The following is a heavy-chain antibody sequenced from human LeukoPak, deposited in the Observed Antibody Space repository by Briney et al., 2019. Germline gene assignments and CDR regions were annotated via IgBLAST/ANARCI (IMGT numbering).Heavy chain of an antibody. V-gene: IGHV4-34*01. J-gene: IGHJ4*02. D-gene: IGHD3-10*01. CDR2: INHSGST. CDR3: GRHFPETGRDEQPLEY. Sequence: SETLSLTCAVYGGSFSGYYWSWIRQPPGKGLEWIGEINHSGSTNYNPSPKSRVTMSIDTSKNHFSLKVASVTAADTAVYYCGRHFPETGRDEQPLEYWGQGSLFTVSS. CDR1: GGSFSGYY.